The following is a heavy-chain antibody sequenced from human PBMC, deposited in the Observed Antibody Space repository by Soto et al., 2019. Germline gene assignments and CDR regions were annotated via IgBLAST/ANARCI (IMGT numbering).Heavy chain of an antibody. V-gene: IGHV3-23*01. CDR1: GFTFSSYA. CDR2: ISGSGGST. J-gene: IGHJ6*03. D-gene: IGHD3-10*01. CDR3: AKVPTYYYDSGSVPPYYYYMDV. Sequence: EVQLLESGGGLGQPGGSLRLSCAASGFTFSSYAMSWVRQAPGKGLEWVSAISGSGGSTYYADSVKGQFTISRDNTKNTLTLKMNGLRAEHTAVYYCAKVPTYYYDSGSVPPYYYYMDVWGPGSTVTVSS.